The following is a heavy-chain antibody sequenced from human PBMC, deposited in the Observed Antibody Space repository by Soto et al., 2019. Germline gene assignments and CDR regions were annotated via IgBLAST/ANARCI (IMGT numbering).Heavy chain of an antibody. D-gene: IGHD5-18*01. V-gene: IGHV1-46*01. CDR1: GYTFTSYY. Sequence: QVQLVQSGAEVKKPGASVKVSCKASGYTFTSYYMHWVRQAPGQGLEWMGIINPSGGSTSYAQKFQGRVTMTRDTSTSTVYMELSSLRSEDTAVYYCARALIGGYSYGRMGGHFDYWGQGTLVTVSS. CDR3: ARALIGGYSYGRMGGHFDY. J-gene: IGHJ4*02. CDR2: INPSGGST.